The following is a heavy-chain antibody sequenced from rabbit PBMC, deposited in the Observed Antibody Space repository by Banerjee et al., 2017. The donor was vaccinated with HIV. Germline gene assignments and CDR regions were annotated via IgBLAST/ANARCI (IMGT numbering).Heavy chain of an antibody. Sequence: QEQLEESGGDLVKPEGSLTLTCTASGFSFSNKYVMCWVRQAPGKGLEWIACIYAGSSGSTYYASWAKGRFTISKTSSTTVTLQMTSLTAADTATHFCARAGDAGWNFNLWGPGTLVTVS. D-gene: IGHD4-2*01. CDR2: IYAGSSGST. J-gene: IGHJ4*01. CDR3: ARAGDAGWNFNL. CDR1: GFSFSNKYV. V-gene: IGHV1S45*01.